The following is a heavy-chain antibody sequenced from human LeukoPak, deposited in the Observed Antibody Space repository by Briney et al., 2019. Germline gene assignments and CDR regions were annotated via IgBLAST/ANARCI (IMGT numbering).Heavy chain of an antibody. D-gene: IGHD3-10*01. V-gene: IGHV3-23*01. CDR2: ISGSGGST. CDR1: GFTFSSYA. J-gene: IGHJ4*02. CDR3: VPVLLWFGELKD. Sequence: GGSLRLSCAASGFTFSSYAMSWVRQAPGKGLEWVSAISGSGGSTYYADSVKGRFTISRDNSKNTLYLQMNSQRAEDTAVYYCVPVLLWFGELKDWGQGTLVTVSS.